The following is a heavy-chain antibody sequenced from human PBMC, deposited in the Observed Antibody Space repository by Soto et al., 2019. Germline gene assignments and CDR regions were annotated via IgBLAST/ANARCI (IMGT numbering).Heavy chain of an antibody. J-gene: IGHJ5*02. D-gene: IGHD3-3*01. V-gene: IGHV4-4*07. CDR3: ARGPHYDFWSGYYMGTRNNWFDP. CDR1: GGSISSYY. Sequence: LSLTCTVSGGSISSYYWSWIRQPAWKGLEWIGRIYTSGSTNYNPSLKSRVTMSVDTSKNQFSLKLSSVTAADTAVYYCARGPHYDFWSGYYMGTRNNWFDPWGQGTLVTVSS. CDR2: IYTSGST.